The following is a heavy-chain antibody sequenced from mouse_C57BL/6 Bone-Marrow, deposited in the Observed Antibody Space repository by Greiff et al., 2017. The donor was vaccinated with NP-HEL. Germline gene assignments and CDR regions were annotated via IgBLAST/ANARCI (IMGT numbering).Heavy chain of an antibody. Sequence: VQLKESGGGLVKPGGSLKLSCAASGFTFSSYAMSWVRQTPEKRLEWVATISDGGSYTYYPDNVKGRFPISRDNAKNNLYLQMSHLKSEDTAMYYCAREITTVVAGAMDYWGQGTSVTVSS. CDR2: ISDGGSYT. V-gene: IGHV5-4*01. CDR1: GFTFSSYA. CDR3: AREITTVVAGAMDY. D-gene: IGHD1-1*01. J-gene: IGHJ4*01.